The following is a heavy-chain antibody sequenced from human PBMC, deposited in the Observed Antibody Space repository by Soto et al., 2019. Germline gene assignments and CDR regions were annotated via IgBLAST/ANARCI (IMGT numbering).Heavy chain of an antibody. Sequence: GGSLRLSCAASGFTFSSYAMHWVRQAPGKGLEYVSAMSFNGGSTYYANSVKGRFTISRDNSKNTLYLQMGSLRAEDMAVYYCARDRSSSTSCLIDYWGQGTLVTVSS. CDR3: ARDRSSSTSCLIDY. D-gene: IGHD2-2*01. CDR2: MSFNGGST. J-gene: IGHJ4*02. CDR1: GFTFSSYA. V-gene: IGHV3-64*01.